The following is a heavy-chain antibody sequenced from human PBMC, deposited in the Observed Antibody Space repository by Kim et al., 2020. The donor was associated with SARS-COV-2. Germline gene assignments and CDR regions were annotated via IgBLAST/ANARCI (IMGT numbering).Heavy chain of an antibody. D-gene: IGHD4-4*01. V-gene: IGHV4-31*03. CDR1: GGSISSGGYY. CDR3: ARDREGTTVSVVWYGMDV. J-gene: IGHJ6*02. CDR2: IYYSGST. Sequence: SETLSLTCTVSGGSISSGGYYWSWIRQHPGKGLEWIGYIYYSGSTYYNPSLKSRVTISVDTSKNQFSLKLSSVTAADTAVYYCARDREGTTVSVVWYGMDVWGQGTTVTVSS.